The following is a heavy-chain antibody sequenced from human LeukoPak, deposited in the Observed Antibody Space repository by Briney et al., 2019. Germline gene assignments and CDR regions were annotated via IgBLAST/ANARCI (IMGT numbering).Heavy chain of an antibody. CDR1: GYTFSDYH. CDR3: AREDCSGGSCYPPPY. CDR2: INPNSGGT. J-gene: IGHJ4*02. V-gene: IGHV1-2*02. D-gene: IGHD2-15*01. Sequence: ASVKVSCKASGYTFSDYHMHWVRQAPGQGLEWMGWINPNSGGTNYAQKFQGRVTMTRDTSISTAYMELSRLRSDDTAVYYCAREDCSGGSCYPPPYWGQGTLVTVSS.